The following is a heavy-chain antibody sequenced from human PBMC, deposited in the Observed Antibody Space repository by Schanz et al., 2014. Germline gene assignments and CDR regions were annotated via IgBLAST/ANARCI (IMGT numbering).Heavy chain of an antibody. CDR1: GFTFSSYA. D-gene: IGHD5-12*01. CDR2: ISGSGSST. V-gene: IGHV3-23*01. CDR3: AREYSSYGTVYY. J-gene: IGHJ4*02. Sequence: EMQLLESGGGLVQPGGSLRLSCAASGFTFSSYAMTWVRQAPGKGLDWVSAISGSGSSTYYADSVKGRFTISRDNSKNTLYLQMNSLRVEDTALYYGAREYSSYGTVYYWGQGTLVTVSS.